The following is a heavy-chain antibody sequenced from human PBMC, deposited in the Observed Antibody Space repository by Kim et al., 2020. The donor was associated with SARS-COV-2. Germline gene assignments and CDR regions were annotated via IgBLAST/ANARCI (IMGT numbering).Heavy chain of an antibody. V-gene: IGHV3-64*01. CDR2: ISSNGGST. CDR1: GFTFSSYA. Sequence: GGSLRLSCAASGFTFSSYAMHWVRQGPGKGLEYVSAISSNGGSTYYANSVKGRFTISRDNSKNTLYLQMGSLRAEDMAVYYCARDSAITIFGVVIINYYYGMDVWGQGTTVTVSS. CDR3: ARDSAITIFGVVIINYYYGMDV. D-gene: IGHD3-3*01. J-gene: IGHJ6*02.